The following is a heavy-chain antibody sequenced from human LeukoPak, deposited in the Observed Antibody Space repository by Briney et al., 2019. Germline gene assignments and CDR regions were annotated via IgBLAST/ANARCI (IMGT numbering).Heavy chain of an antibody. CDR1: GGSISSYY. CDR2: IYTSGST. V-gene: IGHV4-4*07. J-gene: IGHJ4*02. Sequence: SETLSLTCTVSGGSISSYYWSWIRQPAGKGLQWIGRIYTSGSTNYNPSLKSRVTMSVDTSKNQFSLKLSSVTAADTAVYYCARDGMSIAAAGGRDYFDYWGQGTLVTVSS. CDR3: ARDGMSIAAAGGRDYFDY. D-gene: IGHD6-13*01.